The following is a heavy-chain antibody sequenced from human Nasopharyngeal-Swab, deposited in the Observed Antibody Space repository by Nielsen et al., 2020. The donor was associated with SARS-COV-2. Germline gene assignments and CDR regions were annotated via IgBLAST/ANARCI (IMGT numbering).Heavy chain of an antibody. CDR2: IIPIFGTA. CDR1: GGTFSSYS. V-gene: IGHV1-69*13. J-gene: IGHJ6*02. CDR3: AREVGGMTTVVPALVYGMDV. D-gene: IGHD4-23*01. Sequence: SVKVSCKASGGTFSSYSISWVRQAPGQGLEWMGGIIPIFGTANYAQKFQGRVTITADESTSTAYMELSSLRSEDTAVYYCAREVGGMTTVVPALVYGMDVWGQGTTVTVSS.